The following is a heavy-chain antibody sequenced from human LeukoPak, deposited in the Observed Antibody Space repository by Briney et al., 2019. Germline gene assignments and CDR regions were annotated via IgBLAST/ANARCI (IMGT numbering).Heavy chain of an antibody. CDR3: ATTVAGTSAFDI. D-gene: IGHD6-19*01. J-gene: IGHJ3*02. Sequence: GGSLRLSCAASGFTFSSYAMHGVRQAPGKGLEWVAVISYDGSNKYYADSVKGRFTISRDNSKNTLYLQMNSLRAEDTAVYYCATTVAGTSAFDIWGQGTMVTVSS. V-gene: IGHV3-30*04. CDR1: GFTFSSYA. CDR2: ISYDGSNK.